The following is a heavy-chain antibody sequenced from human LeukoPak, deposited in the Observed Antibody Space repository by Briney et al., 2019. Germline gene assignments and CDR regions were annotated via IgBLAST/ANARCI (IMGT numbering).Heavy chain of an antibody. V-gene: IGHV4-38-2*02. CDR1: GYSISSGYY. CDR2: IYHSGST. CDR3: ARELIAVAGTGYFDY. D-gene: IGHD6-19*01. Sequence: TSETLSLTCAVSGYSISSGYYWGCIRQPPGKGLEWIGSIYHSGSTYYNPSLKSRVTISVDTSKNQFSLKLSSVTAADTAVYYCARELIAVAGTGYFDYWGQGTLVTVSS. J-gene: IGHJ4*02.